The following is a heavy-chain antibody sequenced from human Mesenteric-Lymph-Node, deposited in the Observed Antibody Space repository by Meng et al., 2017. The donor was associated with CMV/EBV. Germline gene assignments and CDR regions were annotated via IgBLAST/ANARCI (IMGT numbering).Heavy chain of an antibody. D-gene: IGHD2-2*01. Sequence: ASVKVSCKASGYTFIDYYMHWVRQAPGQGREWMGWINPNTGGTNYAQKFQDRVTMTRDTSISTAYMELRRLRSDDTAVYYCARGPAATLAAEYFQHWGQGTLVTVSS. CDR3: ARGPAATLAAEYFQH. V-gene: IGHV1-2*02. CDR1: GYTFIDYY. J-gene: IGHJ1*01. CDR2: INPNTGGT.